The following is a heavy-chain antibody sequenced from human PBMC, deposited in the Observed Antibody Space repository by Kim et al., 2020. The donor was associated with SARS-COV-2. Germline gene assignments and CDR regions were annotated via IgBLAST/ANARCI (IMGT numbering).Heavy chain of an antibody. J-gene: IGHJ6*02. CDR1: GYTFTSYY. CDR2: INPSGGST. D-gene: IGHD2-21*02. Sequence: ASVKVSCKASGYTFTSYYMHWVRQAPGQGLEWMGIINPSGGSTSYAQKFQGRVTMTRDTSTSTVYMELSSLRSEDTAMYYCAREFMVVTAIPNYYYYYYGMDVWGQGTTVTVSS. CDR3: AREFMVVTAIPNYYYYYYGMDV. V-gene: IGHV1-46*01.